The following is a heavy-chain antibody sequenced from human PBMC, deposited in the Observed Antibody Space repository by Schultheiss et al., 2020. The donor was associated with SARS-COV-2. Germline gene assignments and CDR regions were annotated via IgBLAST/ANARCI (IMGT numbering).Heavy chain of an antibody. CDR2: IIPIFGTA. CDR3: ARDSLHGSDAADY. J-gene: IGHJ4*02. Sequence: SVKVSCKASGGTFSSYAISWVRQAPGQGLEWMGGIIPIFGTANYAQKFQGRVTITADESTSTAYMELSSLRSEDTAVYYCARDSLHGSDAADYWGQGTLVTVSS. D-gene: IGHD2-2*01. V-gene: IGHV1-69*13. CDR1: GGTFSSYA.